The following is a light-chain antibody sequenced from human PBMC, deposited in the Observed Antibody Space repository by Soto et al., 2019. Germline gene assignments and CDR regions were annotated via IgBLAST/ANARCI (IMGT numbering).Light chain of an antibody. CDR1: SSDIGGYNH. V-gene: IGLV2-14*03. CDR3: SSYGASSTL. CDR2: DVS. Sequence: QSALTQPASVSGSPGQSITISCTGSSSDIGGYNHVSWYQQHPGKAPQLMIYDVSYRPSGISDRFSGSKSGNTASLTISGLQPKDEADYYCSSYGASSTLFGGGTKLTVL. J-gene: IGLJ3*02.